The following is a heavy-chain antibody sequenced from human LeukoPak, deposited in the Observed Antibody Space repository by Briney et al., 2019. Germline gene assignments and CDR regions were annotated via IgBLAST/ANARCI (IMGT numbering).Heavy chain of an antibody. D-gene: IGHD1-26*01. CDR3: AKDLGRYRNNYFDY. Sequence: GGSLRLSCAASGFTFSSYAMSWVRQAPGKGLEWVSTISGSGGGTYYADSVKGRFTISRDDSKNTLYLQMNSLRAEDTAVYYCAKDLGRYRNNYFDYWGQGSPVTVSS. CDR2: ISGSGGGT. CDR1: GFTFSSYA. V-gene: IGHV3-23*01. J-gene: IGHJ4*02.